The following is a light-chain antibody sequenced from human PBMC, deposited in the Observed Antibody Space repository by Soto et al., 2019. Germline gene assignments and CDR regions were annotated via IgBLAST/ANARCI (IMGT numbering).Light chain of an antibody. CDR3: QQYNNWPWT. CDR2: GAS. Sequence: EIVLTQSPATLSVSPGDRATLSCRASQSVSSNLAWYQQKPGQAPRLLIHGASTRAPGFPARFSGSGSGTDFTLTISSLQSEDFAVYYCQQYNNWPWTFGQGTKVEIK. CDR1: QSVSSN. V-gene: IGKV3-15*01. J-gene: IGKJ1*01.